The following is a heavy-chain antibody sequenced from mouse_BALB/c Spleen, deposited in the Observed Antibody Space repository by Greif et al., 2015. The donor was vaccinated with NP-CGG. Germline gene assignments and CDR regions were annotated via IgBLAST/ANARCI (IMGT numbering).Heavy chain of an antibody. V-gene: IGHV1-80*01. CDR1: GDAFSSYW. J-gene: IGHJ1*01. CDR3: AGEDYGTRYFDV. D-gene: IGHD1-1*01. Sequence: VQLQQSGAELVRPGSSVKISCKASGDAFSSYWMNWVKQRPGQGLEWIGQIYPGDGDTNYNGKFKGKATLTADKSSSTAYMQLSSLTSEDSAVYFCAGEDYGTRYFDVWGAGTTVTVSS. CDR2: IYPGDGDT.